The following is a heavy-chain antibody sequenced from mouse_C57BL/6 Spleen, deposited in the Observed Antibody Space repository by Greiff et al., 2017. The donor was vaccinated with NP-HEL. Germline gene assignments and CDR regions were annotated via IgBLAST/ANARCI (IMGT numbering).Heavy chain of an antibody. CDR1: GFTFSDYG. CDR2: ISSGSSTI. CDR3: ARKNGYGYYAMDY. V-gene: IGHV5-17*01. D-gene: IGHD2-2*01. J-gene: IGHJ4*01. Sequence: EVQVVESGGGLVKPGGSLKLSCAASGFTFSDYGMHWVRQAPEKGLEWVAYISSGSSTIYYADTVKGRFTISRDNAKNTLFLQMTSLRSEDTAMYYCARKNGYGYYAMDYWGQGTSVTVSS.